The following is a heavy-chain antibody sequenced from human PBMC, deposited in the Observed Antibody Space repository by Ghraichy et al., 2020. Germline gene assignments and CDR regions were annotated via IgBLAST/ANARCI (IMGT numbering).Heavy chain of an antibody. CDR1: GFTFSSYA. J-gene: IGHJ3*02. D-gene: IGHD1-26*01. V-gene: IGHV3-23*01. CDR3: AKDRYRGGWELIDAFDI. Sequence: GGSLRLSCAASGFTFSSYAMSWVRQAPGKGLEWVSAISGSGGSTYYADSVKGRFTISRDNSKNTLYLQMNSLRAEDTAVYYCAKDRYRGGWELIDAFDIWGQGTMVTVSS. CDR2: ISGSGGST.